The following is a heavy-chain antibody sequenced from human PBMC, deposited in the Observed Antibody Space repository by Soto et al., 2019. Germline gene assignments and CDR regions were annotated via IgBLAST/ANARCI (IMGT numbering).Heavy chain of an antibody. D-gene: IGHD2-21*02. Sequence: QVPLQESGPRLVRPSGTLSLTCTVSSGSISTANWWSWVRQPPGRGLGWIGEIYQSGSTNYNLSLKSRVTLSVDKSKNQFSLRLSSVTAADTAMYYCARRGGGVVLTATTPFDYWGQGTLVTVSS. J-gene: IGHJ4*02. CDR3: ARRGGGVVLTATTPFDY. CDR1: SGSISTANW. CDR2: IYQSGST. V-gene: IGHV4-4*02.